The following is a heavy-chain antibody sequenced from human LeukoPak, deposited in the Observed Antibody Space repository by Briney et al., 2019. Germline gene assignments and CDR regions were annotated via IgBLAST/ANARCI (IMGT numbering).Heavy chain of an antibody. Sequence: TGGSLRLSCAASGFTFSDYSMNWVRQAPGKGLEWVSSISSSSSYIYYADSVKGRFTISRDNAKNSLYLQMNSLRAEDTAVYYCARGHGSSDAFDIWGQGTMVTVSS. CDR3: ARGHGSSDAFDI. CDR2: ISSSSSYI. CDR1: GFTFSDYS. J-gene: IGHJ3*02. D-gene: IGHD1-26*01. V-gene: IGHV3-21*01.